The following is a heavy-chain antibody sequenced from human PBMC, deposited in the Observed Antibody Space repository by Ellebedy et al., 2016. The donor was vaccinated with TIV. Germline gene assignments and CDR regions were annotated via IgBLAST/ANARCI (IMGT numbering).Heavy chain of an antibody. D-gene: IGHD2-2*02. CDR2: ITGSGGGT. CDR1: GFTFSSYA. J-gene: IGHJ4*02. Sequence: PGGSLRLSCAASGFTFSSYAMSRVRQAPGKGLEWVSAITGSGGGTYYADSVKGRFTISRDNSKNTFYLHMNSLRAEDTALYYCAKGYMSPFDYWGQGNLVTVSS. V-gene: IGHV3-23*01. CDR3: AKGYMSPFDY.